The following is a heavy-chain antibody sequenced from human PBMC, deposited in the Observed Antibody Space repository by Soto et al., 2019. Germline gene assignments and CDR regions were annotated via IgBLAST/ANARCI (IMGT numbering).Heavy chain of an antibody. J-gene: IGHJ6*03. V-gene: IGHV3-11*01. CDR2: ISSSGSTI. D-gene: IGHD4-4*01. CDR1: GFTFSDHY. CDR3: AREGTTTVTRTPYYYYYYYMDV. Sequence: GGSMRLSCAASGFTFSDHYMSWILQAPGKGLEWVSYISSSGSTIYYADSVKGRFTISRDNAKNSLYLQMNSLRAEDTAVYYCAREGTTTVTRTPYYYYYYYMDVWGKGTTVTVSS.